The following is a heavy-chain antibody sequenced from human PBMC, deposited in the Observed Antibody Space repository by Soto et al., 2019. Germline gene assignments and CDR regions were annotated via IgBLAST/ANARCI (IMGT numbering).Heavy chain of an antibody. D-gene: IGHD2-21*02. Sequence: PSETLSLTCAVSGGSISSGGYSWSWIRQPPGKGLEWIGYIYHSGSTYYNPSLKSRVTISVDTSKNQFSLKLSSVTAADTAVYYCARERKMVVTAMTKYYFDYWGQGTLVTVSS. J-gene: IGHJ4*02. CDR3: ARERKMVVTAMTKYYFDY. CDR2: IYHSGST. CDR1: GGSISSGGYS. V-gene: IGHV4-30-2*01.